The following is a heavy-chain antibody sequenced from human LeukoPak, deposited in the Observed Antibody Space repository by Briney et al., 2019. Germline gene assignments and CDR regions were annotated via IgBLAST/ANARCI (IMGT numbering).Heavy chain of an antibody. D-gene: IGHD4-17*01. CDR1: GFTFSNFQ. CDR3: ARVKGPYGKVDY. J-gene: IGHJ4*02. CDR2: INHSGST. V-gene: IGHV4-34*01. Sequence: GSLRLSCAASGFTFSNFQMHWVRQSPGKGLEWIGEINHSGSTNYNPSLKSRVTISVDTSKNQFSLKLSSVTAADTAVYYCARVKGPYGKVDYWGQGTLVTVSS.